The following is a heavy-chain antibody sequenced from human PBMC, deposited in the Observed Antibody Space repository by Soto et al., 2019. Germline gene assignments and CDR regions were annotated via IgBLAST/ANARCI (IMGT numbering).Heavy chain of an antibody. CDR2: ISGSDDTT. V-gene: IGHV3-23*01. D-gene: IGHD3-10*01. CDR1: GFTFSSYA. Sequence: EVQLLESGGGLVQPGGSLRLSCTASGFTFSSYAMSWVRQAPGKGLEWVAAISGSDDTTYYADSVKGRFTVSRDNSKNTLYLQINSLRAEDTAVYYCTKDSRVTMVRGVIIPPGYWGQGTLVTVSA. J-gene: IGHJ4*02. CDR3: TKDSRVTMVRGVIIPPGY.